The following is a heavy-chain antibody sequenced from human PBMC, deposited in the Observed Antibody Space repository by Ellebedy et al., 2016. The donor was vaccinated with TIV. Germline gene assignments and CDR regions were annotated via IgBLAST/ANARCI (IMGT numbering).Heavy chain of an antibody. CDR3: ARVGFGEWSPDY. V-gene: IGHV1-24*01. CDR2: FDPEDGET. Sequence: ASVKVSCKASGYTLTELSMHWVRQAPGKGLEWMGGFDPEDGETIYAQKFQGRVTMTEDTSTDTAYMELSSLRSEDTAVYYCARVGFGEWSPDYWGQGTLVTVSS. D-gene: IGHD3-10*01. J-gene: IGHJ4*02. CDR1: GYTLTELS.